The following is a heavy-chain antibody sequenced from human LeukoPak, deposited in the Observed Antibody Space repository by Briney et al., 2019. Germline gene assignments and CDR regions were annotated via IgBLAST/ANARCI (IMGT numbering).Heavy chain of an antibody. Sequence: PSETLSLTCAVYDGSFSGYSWSWIRQPPGKGLGWIGEINHSGSTNYNPSLKSRVTISLDTSKNQFSLRLSSVTAADTAVYYCARDRPVTGANWFDPWGQGALVTVSS. CDR2: INHSGST. CDR1: DGSFSGYS. D-gene: IGHD4-11*01. CDR3: ARDRPVTGANWFDP. J-gene: IGHJ5*02. V-gene: IGHV4-34*01.